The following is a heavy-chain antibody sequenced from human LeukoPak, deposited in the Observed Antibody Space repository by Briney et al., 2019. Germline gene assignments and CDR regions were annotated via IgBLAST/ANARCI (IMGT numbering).Heavy chain of an antibody. V-gene: IGHV1-18*01. J-gene: IGHJ4*02. CDR3: ARGMGSTTFADFDY. Sequence: ASVPVSCKASSDTFTNYGISWVRQAPGQGLEWMGWISTYKCNTNYAQKLQGRVTMTTDTSTSTAYMELRSLRSDDTAVYYCARGMGSTTFADFDYWGQGTLVTVSS. CDR2: ISTYKCNT. CDR1: SDTFTNYG. D-gene: IGHD1-26*01.